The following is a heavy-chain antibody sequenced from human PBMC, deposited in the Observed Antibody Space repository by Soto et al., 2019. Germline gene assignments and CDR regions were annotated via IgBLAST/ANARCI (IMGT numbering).Heavy chain of an antibody. J-gene: IGHJ4*02. CDR2: IFPIFGTA. CDR3: ALPRGVDTAMVPGYYVDY. Sequence: QVQLVQSGAEVKKPGSSVKVSCRAAGGTFSSYAFSWVRQAPGHGLEWMGGIFPIFGTANYAQNFQGRVTITADESTSTSYTEMNSLRSEDAAMYYCALPRGVDTAMVPGYYVDYGGQGTLVTVSS. V-gene: IGHV1-69*01. D-gene: IGHD5-18*01. CDR1: GGTFSSYA.